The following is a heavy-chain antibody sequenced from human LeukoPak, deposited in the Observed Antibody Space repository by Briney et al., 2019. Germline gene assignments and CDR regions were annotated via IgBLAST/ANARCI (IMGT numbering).Heavy chain of an antibody. CDR3: ARKHAERAHDY. CDR1: GFTVSSNY. CDR2: ISSSGSTI. Sequence: GGSLRLSCAASGFTVSSNYMSWIRQAPGKGLEWVSYISSSGSTIYYRDSVKGRFTMSRDNAKNSLYLQMNSLRAEDTAVYYCARKHAERAHDYWGQGTLVTVSS. V-gene: IGHV3-11*01. J-gene: IGHJ4*02.